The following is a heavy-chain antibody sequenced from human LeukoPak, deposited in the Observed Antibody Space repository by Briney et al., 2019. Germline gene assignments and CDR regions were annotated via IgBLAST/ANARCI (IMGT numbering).Heavy chain of an antibody. CDR3: TTDGTPPPPILRYFDWLQTAYYGMDV. CDR2: IKSKTDGGTT. D-gene: IGHD3-9*01. Sequence: KPGGSLRLSCAASGFTFSSYWMSWVRQAPGKGLEWVGRIKSKTDGGTTDYAAPVKGRFTISRDDSKNTLYLQMNSLKTEDTAVYYCTTDGTPPPPILRYFDWLQTAYYGMDVWGQGTTVTVSS. J-gene: IGHJ6*02. CDR1: GFTFSSYW. V-gene: IGHV3-15*01.